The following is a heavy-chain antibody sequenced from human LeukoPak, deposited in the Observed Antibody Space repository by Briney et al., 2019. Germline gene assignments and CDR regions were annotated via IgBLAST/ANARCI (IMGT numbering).Heavy chain of an antibody. CDR3: ARDKGSYYYYGMDV. D-gene: IGHD3-10*01. CDR1: GFTFSSYG. CDR2: ISSSSSYI. J-gene: IGHJ6*02. V-gene: IGHV3-21*01. Sequence: GRSLRLSCAASGFTFSSYGLHWVRQAPGKGLEWVSSISSSSSYIYYADSVKGRFTISRDNAKNSLYLQMNSLRAEDTAVYYCARDKGSYYYYGMDVWGQGTTVTVSS.